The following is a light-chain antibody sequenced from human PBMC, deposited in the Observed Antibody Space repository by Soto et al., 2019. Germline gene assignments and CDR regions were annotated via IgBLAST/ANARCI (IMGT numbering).Light chain of an antibody. Sequence: EIVLTQSPGTLSLSPGERATLSCRASQSVSSSYLAWYQQKPGQAPRLLIYGASSRDTGIPDRFSGSGSGTDFTLTISRLEPEDLAVYYCQQYGSSPPTFGQGTKVEIK. J-gene: IGKJ1*01. CDR3: QQYGSSPPT. V-gene: IGKV3-20*01. CDR2: GAS. CDR1: QSVSSSY.